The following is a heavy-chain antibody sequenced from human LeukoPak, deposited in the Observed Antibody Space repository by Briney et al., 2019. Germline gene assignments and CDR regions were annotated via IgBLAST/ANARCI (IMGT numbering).Heavy chain of an antibody. CDR1: VYTFSSYG. CDR2: ISDYNGNT. CDR3: ARDGPDRAAWFDP. J-gene: IGHJ5*02. Sequence: ASVKVSCKASVYTFSSYGISWVRQAPGQGLEWIGWISDYNGNTNYAQKVQGRVTMTTDPFTSTAYMELRSLRSDDTAVYYCARDGPDRAAWFDPWGQGTLVTVSS. D-gene: IGHD3-22*01. V-gene: IGHV1-18*01.